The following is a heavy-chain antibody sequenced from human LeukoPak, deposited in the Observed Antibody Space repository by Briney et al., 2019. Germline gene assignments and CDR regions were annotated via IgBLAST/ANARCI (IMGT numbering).Heavy chain of an antibody. V-gene: IGHV3-33*05. J-gene: IGHJ4*02. CDR2: ISYDGSNK. Sequence: PGRSLRLSCAASGFTFSSCGMHWVRQAPGKGLEWVAVISYDGSNKYYAGSVKGRFTISRDNSKSTLYLQMNSLRAEDRAVYYCARVRPGSNYVDFDYWGQGTLVTVSS. D-gene: IGHD4-11*01. CDR3: ARVRPGSNYVDFDY. CDR1: GFTFSSCG.